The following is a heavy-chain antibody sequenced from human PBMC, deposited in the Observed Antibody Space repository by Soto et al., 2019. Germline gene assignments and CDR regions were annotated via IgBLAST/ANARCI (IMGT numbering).Heavy chain of an antibody. CDR3: ARASDYVWGSYVA. CDR1: GGSISSGGYY. D-gene: IGHD3-16*01. J-gene: IGHJ5*02. V-gene: IGHV4-31*03. Sequence: QVQLQESGPGLVKPSQTLSLTCTVSGGSISSGGYYWSWIRQHPGKGLEWIGYIYYSGSTYYNPSPKRRVTLSVDTAKTQFSLQLSSVTAADTAVYYCARASDYVWGSYVAWGQGTLVTVSS. CDR2: IYYSGST.